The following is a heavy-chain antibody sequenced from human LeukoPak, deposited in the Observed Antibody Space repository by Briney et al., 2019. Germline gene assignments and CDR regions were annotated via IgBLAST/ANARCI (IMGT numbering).Heavy chain of an antibody. D-gene: IGHD3-16*01. J-gene: IGHJ4*02. CDR2: IKEEGTEK. CDR3: ARDGGMITFGGVNCEVD. CDR1: GFAFSSDW. Sequence: GGSLRLSCVASGFAFSSDWMSWVRQAPGKGPEWVAKIKEEGTEKHYVDSLKGRSTISRDNVKKSLYLQMNSLRADDTAVYYCARDGGMITFGGVNCEVDWGQGTLVTVSS. V-gene: IGHV3-7*01.